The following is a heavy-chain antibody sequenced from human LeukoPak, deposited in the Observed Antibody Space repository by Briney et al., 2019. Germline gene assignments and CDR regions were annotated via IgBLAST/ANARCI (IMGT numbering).Heavy chain of an antibody. CDR2: ISSSSSYI. D-gene: IGHD5-24*01. Sequence: GGSLRLSCAASGFTFSSHSMNWVRQAPGKGLEWVSSISSSSSYIYYADSVKGRFTISRDNAKNSLYLQMNSLRAEDTAVYYCARGGRWLQLWDYWGQGTLVTVSS. CDR1: GFTFSSHS. CDR3: ARGGRWLQLWDY. J-gene: IGHJ4*02. V-gene: IGHV3-21*01.